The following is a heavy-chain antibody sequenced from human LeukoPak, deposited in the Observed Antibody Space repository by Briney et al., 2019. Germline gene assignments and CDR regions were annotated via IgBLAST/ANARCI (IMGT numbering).Heavy chain of an antibody. CDR1: GFMFSGSA. J-gene: IGHJ4*02. CDR3: AKDRIGIATMVRGVGLIDY. Sequence: PGGSLRLSCTVSGFMFSGSAIHWFRQASGKGLEWIGRIRNRGNNFATDYSASLTGRVTISRDNSKNTLYLQMNSLRAEDTAVYYCAKDRIGIATMVRGVGLIDYWGQGTLVTVSS. V-gene: IGHV3-73*01. CDR2: IRNRGNNFAT. D-gene: IGHD3-10*01.